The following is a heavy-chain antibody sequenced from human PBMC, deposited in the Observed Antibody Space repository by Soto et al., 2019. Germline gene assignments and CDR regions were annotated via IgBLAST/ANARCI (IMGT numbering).Heavy chain of an antibody. CDR2: IYYSGST. J-gene: IGHJ4*02. V-gene: IGHV4-30-4*01. Sequence: SETLSLTCAVSGGSISSGDYYWSWIRQPPGKGLEWIGYIYYSGSTYCNPSLKSRVTISVDTSKNQFSLKLSSVTAADTAVYYCARVYPMTTVTPHREYYFDYWGQGTLVTVSS. CDR1: GGSISSGDYY. D-gene: IGHD4-17*01. CDR3: ARVYPMTTVTPHREYYFDY.